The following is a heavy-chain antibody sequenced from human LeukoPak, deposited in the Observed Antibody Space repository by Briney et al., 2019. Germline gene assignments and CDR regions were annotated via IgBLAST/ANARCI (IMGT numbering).Heavy chain of an antibody. J-gene: IGHJ4*02. Sequence: GASVKVSCKASGGTFSSYAISWVRQAPGQGLEWMGGIIPIFGTANYAQKFQGRVTITADKSTSTAYMELSSLRSEDTAVYYCARVHLDSSGYYSTFDYWGQGTLVTVSS. V-gene: IGHV1-69*06. CDR3: ARVHLDSSGYYSTFDY. CDR2: IIPIFGTA. CDR1: GGTFSSYA. D-gene: IGHD3-22*01.